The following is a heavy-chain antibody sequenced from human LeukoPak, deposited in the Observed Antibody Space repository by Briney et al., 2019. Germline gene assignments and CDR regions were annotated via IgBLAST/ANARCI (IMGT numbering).Heavy chain of an antibody. Sequence: GGSLRLSCAASGFTISDYGMHWVRQAPGKGLEWLAIISLDGSVTYYAASVTGRFTISRDNSKNTLYLEMNSLSAEDTAVYYCAKSPGIVVVPAAVWANDAFDIWGQGTMVTVSS. J-gene: IGHJ3*02. D-gene: IGHD2-2*01. CDR2: ISLDGSVT. V-gene: IGHV3-30*18. CDR1: GFTISDYG. CDR3: AKSPGIVVVPAAVWANDAFDI.